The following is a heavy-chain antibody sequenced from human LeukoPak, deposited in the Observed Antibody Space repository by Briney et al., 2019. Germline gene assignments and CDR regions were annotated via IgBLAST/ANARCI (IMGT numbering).Heavy chain of an antibody. J-gene: IGHJ2*01. CDR3: AKGKDTLNPYWYFDV. CDR2: INWSGVST. CDR1: GFSFDDYA. D-gene: IGHD5-18*01. V-gene: IGHV3-20*04. Sequence: GGSLRLSCAASGFSFDDYAMSWVRQAPGKGLEWVSGINWSGVSTGYADSVKGRFTISRDNTKNSLFLQLNSLRAEDTAFYYCAKGKDTLNPYWYFDVWGRGTLVSVSS.